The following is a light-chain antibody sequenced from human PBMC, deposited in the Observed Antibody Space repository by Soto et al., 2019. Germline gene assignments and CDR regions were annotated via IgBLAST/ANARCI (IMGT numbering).Light chain of an antibody. CDR3: SSYSSDTTLWV. CDR1: SSDVGGYNY. V-gene: IGLV2-14*01. J-gene: IGLJ3*02. CDR2: EVS. Sequence: QSALTQPASVSGSPGQSITISCTGTSSDVGGYNYVSWYQQHPGKAPKLIIYEVSNRPSGVSNRFSGSKSGNTASLTVSGLQAEDEADYYCSSYSSDTTLWVFGGGTKVTVL.